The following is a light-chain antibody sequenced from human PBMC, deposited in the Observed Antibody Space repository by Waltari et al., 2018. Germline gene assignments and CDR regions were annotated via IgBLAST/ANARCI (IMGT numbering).Light chain of an antibody. CDR2: RKS. J-gene: IGLJ3*02. CDR3: AAWDDRMNGRGV. Sequence: QSVLPHRPSASGTPGHRVTIPCSRTSPIHQSNTLNWDQHPPGTAPKLLFSRKSLRPSGVPDRFSGSQSGTSASLAISGLQSEDEATYYCAAWDDRMNGRGVFGGGTKVTVL. V-gene: IGLV1-44*01. CDR1: SPIHQSNT.